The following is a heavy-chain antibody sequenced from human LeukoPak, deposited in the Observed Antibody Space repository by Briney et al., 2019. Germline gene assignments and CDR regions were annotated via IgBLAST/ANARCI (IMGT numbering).Heavy chain of an antibody. CDR2: ISSSSSYI. V-gene: IGHV3-21*01. D-gene: IGHD6-13*01. J-gene: IGHJ4*02. Sequence: GGSLRLSCAASGFTFSSYSMNWVRQAPGKGLEWVSSISSSSSYIYYADSVKGRFTISRDNAKNSLYLQMNSLRAVDTAVYYCARDSRSSSWSPDYWGQGTLVTVSS. CDR3: ARDSRSSSWSPDY. CDR1: GFTFSSYS.